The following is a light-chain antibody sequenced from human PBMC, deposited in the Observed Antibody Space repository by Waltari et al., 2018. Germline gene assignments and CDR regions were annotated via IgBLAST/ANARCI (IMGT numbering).Light chain of an antibody. Sequence: DVQMTQYPSTLSASVGDRVTITCRASESIGAWLAWYQQKPGKAPKLLIYKASNLKSGVPSRFSGSGSGTEFTFTISSLQPDDFATYYCLRFNTYSRTFGQGTRVEIK. CDR1: ESIGAW. CDR2: KAS. V-gene: IGKV1-5*03. J-gene: IGKJ1*01. CDR3: LRFNTYSRT.